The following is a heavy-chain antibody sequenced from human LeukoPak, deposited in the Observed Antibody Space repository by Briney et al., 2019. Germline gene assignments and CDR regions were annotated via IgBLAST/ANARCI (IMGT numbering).Heavy chain of an antibody. CDR1: GFTFNNYP. D-gene: IGHD3-22*01. CDR2: ISDDGTNK. Sequence: PGGSLRLSCAASGFTFNNYPMHWVRQAPGKWPEWVAVISDDGTNKFYADRVKGRFTISRDNSKNTLYVQMDSLIDEDTAMYYCARDRESTDYYPPMRSDLWGRGTLVTVSS. J-gene: IGHJ2*01. V-gene: IGHV3-30-3*01. CDR3: ARDRESTDYYPPMRSDL.